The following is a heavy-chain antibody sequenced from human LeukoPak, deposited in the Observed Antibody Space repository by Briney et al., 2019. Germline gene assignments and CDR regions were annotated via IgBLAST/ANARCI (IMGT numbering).Heavy chain of an antibody. D-gene: IGHD2-2*01. CDR1: GGTFSSYA. Sequence: ASVKVSCKASGGTFSSYAINWVRQAPGQGLEWMGWINPNSGGTNYAQKFQGRVTMTRDTSISTAYMELSRLRSDDTAVYYCARDGNIVVVPAATWFDPWGQGTLVTVSS. V-gene: IGHV1-2*02. CDR3: ARDGNIVVVPAATWFDP. CDR2: INPNSGGT. J-gene: IGHJ5*02.